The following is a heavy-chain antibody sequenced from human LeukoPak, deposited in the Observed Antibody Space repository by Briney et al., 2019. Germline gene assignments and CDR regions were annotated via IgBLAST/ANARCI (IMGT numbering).Heavy chain of an antibody. CDR1: GYSFTNYW. CDR2: IYPGDSDT. Sequence: HGEPLKISCKGSGYSFTNYWGGWVRQMPGRGLEGMGTIYPGDSDTRYSPSFQGQVTISADKSISTAYLQWSSLKASDTAMYYCARRWDDAEYFHHWGQGTLVTVSS. D-gene: IGHD1-1*01. V-gene: IGHV5-51*01. J-gene: IGHJ1*01. CDR3: ARRWDDAEYFHH.